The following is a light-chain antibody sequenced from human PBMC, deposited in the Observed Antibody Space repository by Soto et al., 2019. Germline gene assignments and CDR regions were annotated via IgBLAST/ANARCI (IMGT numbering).Light chain of an antibody. J-gene: IGKJ1*01. CDR2: GAS. V-gene: IGKV3-20*01. CDR3: QQYGDLPWT. CDR1: QSVSSSY. Sequence: ALTQSPGTLSLSPGERATLSCRASQSVSSSYLAWYQQKPGQAPRLLIYGASSRATGIPDRFSGSGYGTDFNLTINRLETEDFAVYYCQQYGDLPWTFGQGTKVDIK.